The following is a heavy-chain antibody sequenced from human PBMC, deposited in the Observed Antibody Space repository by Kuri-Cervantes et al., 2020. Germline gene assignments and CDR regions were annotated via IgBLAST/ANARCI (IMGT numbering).Heavy chain of an antibody. Sequence: ASVKVSCKASGCTFTSYDINWVRQATGQGLEWMGWMNPNSGNTGYAQKFQGRVTMTRNTSISTAYMELSSLRSEDTAVYYCARGGRYCSSTSCYTRWELYYYYGMDVWGQGTTVTVSS. D-gene: IGHD2-2*02. J-gene: IGHJ6*02. V-gene: IGHV1-8*01. CDR3: ARGGRYCSSTSCYTRWELYYYYGMDV. CDR1: GCTFTSYD. CDR2: MNPNSGNT.